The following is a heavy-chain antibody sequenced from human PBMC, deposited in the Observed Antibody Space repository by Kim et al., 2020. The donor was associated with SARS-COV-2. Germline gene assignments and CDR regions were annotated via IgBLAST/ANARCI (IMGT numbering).Heavy chain of an antibody. J-gene: IGHJ5*02. CDR3: AREKARPSITIFGVVPSNWFDP. Sequence: SETLSLTCTVSGGSISSGGYYWSWIRQHPGKGLEWIGYIYYSGSTYYNPSLKSRVTISVDTSKNQFSLKLSSVTAADTAVYYCAREKARPSITIFGVVPSNWFDPWGQGTLVTVSS. V-gene: IGHV4-31*03. CDR2: IYYSGST. CDR1: GGSISSGGYY. D-gene: IGHD3-3*01.